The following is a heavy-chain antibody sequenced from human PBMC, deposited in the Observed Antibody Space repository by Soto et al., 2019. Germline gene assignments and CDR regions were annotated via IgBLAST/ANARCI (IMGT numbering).Heavy chain of an antibody. J-gene: IGHJ4*02. CDR1: GFTFSSYA. V-gene: IGHV3-23*01. CDR3: AGRGDYVWGSYRYTEFDY. CDR2: ISGSGGST. Sequence: HPGGSLRLSCAASGFTFSSYAMSWVRQAPGKGLEWVSAISGSGGSTYYADSVKGRFTISRDNSKNTLYLQMNSLRAEDTAVYYCAGRGDYVWGSYRYTEFDYWGQGTLVPSPQ. D-gene: IGHD3-16*02.